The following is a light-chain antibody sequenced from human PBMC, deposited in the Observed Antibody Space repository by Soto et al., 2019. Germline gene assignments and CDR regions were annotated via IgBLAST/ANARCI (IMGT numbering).Light chain of an antibody. CDR2: DVS. CDR3: SSYTSSTDV. V-gene: IGLV2-14*01. CDR1: SSDVGGYNY. Sequence: QSVLTQPASVSGSPGQSSTISCTGTSSDVGGYNYVSWYQQHPGKAPKLMIYDVSNRPSGVSNHFSGSKSGNTASLAISGLQAEDEADYYCSSYTSSTDVFGTGTKVTVL. J-gene: IGLJ1*01.